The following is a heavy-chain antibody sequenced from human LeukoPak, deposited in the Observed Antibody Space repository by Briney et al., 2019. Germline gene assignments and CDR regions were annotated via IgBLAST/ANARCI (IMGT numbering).Heavy chain of an antibody. CDR3: ARDASSGWHYFDY. Sequence: SETLSLTCTVSGGSISSSTYYWGWIRQPPGTGLEWIGSIYYSGSTYYNPSLRSRVTISVDTSKNQFSLKLSSVTAADTAVYYCARDASSGWHYFDYWGQGTLVTVSS. CDR2: IYYSGST. J-gene: IGHJ4*02. CDR1: GGSISSSTYY. D-gene: IGHD6-19*01. V-gene: IGHV4-39*07.